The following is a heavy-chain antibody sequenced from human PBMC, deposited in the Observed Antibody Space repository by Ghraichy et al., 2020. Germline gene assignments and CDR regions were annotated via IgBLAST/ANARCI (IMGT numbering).Heavy chain of an antibody. CDR2: ISAGGDST. D-gene: IGHD3-9*01. V-gene: IGHV3-23*01. CDR1: GFTFSSYA. CDR3: AKELPGSGLFDY. Sequence: GESLNISCAASGFTFSSYAMTWVRQAPGKGLEYVAGISAGGDSTYYADSVKGRFTFSRDNSKNTLYLQMNSLRAEDTAVYFCAKELPGSGLFDYWGQGTLVTVSS. J-gene: IGHJ4*02.